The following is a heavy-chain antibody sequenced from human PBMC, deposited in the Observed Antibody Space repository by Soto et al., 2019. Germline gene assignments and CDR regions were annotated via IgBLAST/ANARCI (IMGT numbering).Heavy chain of an antibody. D-gene: IGHD6-13*01. CDR2: IKQDASEK. V-gene: IGHV3-7*05. CDR3: VRDWSSSYSPIFDY. J-gene: IGHJ4*02. Sequence: GGSLRLSCAASGFTFSNYWMSWVRQAPGKGLEWVANIKQDASEKYYVDSVKGRFTISRDNAKDSLYLQMNSLRAEDTAVFYCVRDWSSSYSPIFDYWGQGTLVTVSS. CDR1: GFTFSNYW.